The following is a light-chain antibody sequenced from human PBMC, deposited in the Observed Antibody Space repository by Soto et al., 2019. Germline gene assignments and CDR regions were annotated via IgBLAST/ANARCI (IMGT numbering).Light chain of an antibody. Sequence: QPVLTQPASVSGSPGQSITISCTGTSSDVGSYNLVSWYQQRPGKAPELMIYEGIKRPSGVSNRFSGSKSGNTASLTISGLQAEDEADYYCCSFASSSTYVFGSGTKLTVL. CDR2: EGI. J-gene: IGLJ1*01. CDR1: SSDVGSYNL. V-gene: IGLV2-23*01. CDR3: CSFASSSTYV.